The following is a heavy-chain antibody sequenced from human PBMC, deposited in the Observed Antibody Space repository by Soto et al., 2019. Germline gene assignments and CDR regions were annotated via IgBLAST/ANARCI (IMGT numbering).Heavy chain of an antibody. V-gene: IGHV4-31*03. CDR3: AREEGARYSGYDGFDY. D-gene: IGHD5-12*01. CDR2: IYYSGST. Sequence: SETLSLTCTVSGGSISSGGYYWSWIRQHPGKGLEWIGYIYYSGSTYYNPSLKSRVTISVDTSKNQFSLKLSSVTAADTPVYYCAREEGARYSGYDGFDYWGQETPVTVSS. J-gene: IGHJ4*02. CDR1: GGSISSGGYY.